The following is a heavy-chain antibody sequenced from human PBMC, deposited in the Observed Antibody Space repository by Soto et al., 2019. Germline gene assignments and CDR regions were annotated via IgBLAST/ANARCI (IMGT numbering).Heavy chain of an antibody. CDR3: ARAHSGYDPLGMDV. CDR2: MSDTGSG. D-gene: IGHD5-12*01. V-gene: IGHV4-61*01. J-gene: IGHJ6*02. Sequence: QVQLQESGPGLVKPSETLAVTCTVSGGSVSSGSYYWSWIRQPPGKGLEWVGCMSDTGSGDYNPSRKIRVTISVHTSKRQFSRRLNSVTAADTAVYYCARAHSGYDPLGMDVWGQGTTVTVSS. CDR1: GGSVSSGSYY.